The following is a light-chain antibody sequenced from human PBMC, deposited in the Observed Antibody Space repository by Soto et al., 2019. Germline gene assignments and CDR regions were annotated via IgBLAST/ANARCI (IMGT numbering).Light chain of an antibody. CDR3: QQYNNWWT. CDR1: QSVSSS. CDR2: GAS. V-gene: IGKV3-15*01. Sequence: EIVMTQSPATLSMSPGERATLSCRACQSVSSSLAWYQQKPGQAPRLLIYGASTRATGIPDRFSGSGSETEFTLTISSLQAEDFAIYYCQQYNNWWTFGQGTKVEIK. J-gene: IGKJ1*01.